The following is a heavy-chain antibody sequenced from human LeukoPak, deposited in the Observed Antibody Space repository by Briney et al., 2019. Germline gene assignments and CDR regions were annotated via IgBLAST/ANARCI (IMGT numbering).Heavy chain of an antibody. D-gene: IGHD2-21*01. Sequence: ASVKVSCKASGGTFNSYTISWVRQAPGQGLEWMGWINPNSGGTNYAQKFQGRVTMTRDTSISTAYMELSRLRSDDTAVYYCARVRLPYSRSDAFDIWGQGTMVTVSS. CDR3: ARVRLPYSRSDAFDI. CDR2: INPNSGGT. V-gene: IGHV1-2*02. J-gene: IGHJ3*02. CDR1: GGTFNSYT.